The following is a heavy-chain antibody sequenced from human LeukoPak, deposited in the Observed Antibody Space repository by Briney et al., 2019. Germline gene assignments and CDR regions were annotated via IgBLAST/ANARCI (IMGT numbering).Heavy chain of an antibody. CDR1: GFTFSSYS. V-gene: IGHV3-21*01. J-gene: IGHJ6*02. Sequence: GGSLRLSCAASGFTFSSYSMNWVRQAPGKGLEWVSSISSSSSSYIYYADSVKGRFTISRDNAKNSLYLQMNSLRAEDTAVYYCARYNDIAVAGMRSYYYYGMDVWGQGTTVTVSS. CDR3: ARYNDIAVAGMRSYYYYGMDV. D-gene: IGHD6-19*01. CDR2: ISSSSSSYI.